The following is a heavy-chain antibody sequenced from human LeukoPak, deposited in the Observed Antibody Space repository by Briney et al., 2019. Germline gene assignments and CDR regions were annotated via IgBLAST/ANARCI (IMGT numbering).Heavy chain of an antibody. J-gene: IGHJ4*02. V-gene: IGHV4-34*01. CDR2: INHSGST. CDR3: ARGWVVVVTAYYFDY. CDR1: GGSFSGYY. Sequence: PSETLSLTCAVCGGSFSGYYWSWIRQPPGKGLEWIGEINHSGSTNYNPSLKSRVTISVDTSKNQFSLKLSSVTAADTAVYYCARGWVVVVTAYYFDYWGQGTLVTVSS. D-gene: IGHD2-21*02.